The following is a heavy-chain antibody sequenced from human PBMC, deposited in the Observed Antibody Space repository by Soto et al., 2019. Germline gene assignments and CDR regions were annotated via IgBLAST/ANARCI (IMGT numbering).Heavy chain of an antibody. V-gene: IGHV3-53*01. Sequence: PGGSLRLSCAASGFIVSSNYMNWARQAPGKGLEWVSVIYSGGRTFYADSVKGRFTISRDNAKNTLNLQMNSLRGEDTAVYYCAGGNEMMADFALDFWGQGTMVTVSS. CDR1: GFIVSSNY. CDR3: AGGNEMMADFALDF. J-gene: IGHJ3*01. CDR2: IYSGGRT. D-gene: IGHD6-19*01.